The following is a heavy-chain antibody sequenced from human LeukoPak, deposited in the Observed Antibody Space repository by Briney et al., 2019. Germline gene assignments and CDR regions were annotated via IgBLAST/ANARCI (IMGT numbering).Heavy chain of an antibody. V-gene: IGHV1-18*01. J-gene: IGHJ4*02. Sequence: ASVNVSCKTSGYIFTTYGMSWVRQAPGQRLEWMGWVSAHTGQTHFAPKYQGRLTVTTDKSTTTGYMELRSLKFDDTAVYYCARDGWEVPRGDPLDFWGQGTLVTVSS. CDR2: VSAHTGQT. CDR3: ARDGWEVPRGDPLDF. D-gene: IGHD1-26*01. CDR1: GYIFTTYG.